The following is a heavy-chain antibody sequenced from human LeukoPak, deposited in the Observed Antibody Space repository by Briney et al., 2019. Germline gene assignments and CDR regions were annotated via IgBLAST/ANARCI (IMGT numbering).Heavy chain of an antibody. Sequence: SSVKVSCKASGGTFSSYAISWVRQAPGQGLEWMGGIIPIFGTANYAQKFQGRVTITADESTSTVYMELSSLRSEDTAVYYCARVNGDYGGYFDYWGQGTLVTVSS. CDR3: ARVNGDYGGYFDY. CDR2: IIPIFGTA. D-gene: IGHD4-17*01. V-gene: IGHV1-69*01. J-gene: IGHJ4*02. CDR1: GGTFSSYA.